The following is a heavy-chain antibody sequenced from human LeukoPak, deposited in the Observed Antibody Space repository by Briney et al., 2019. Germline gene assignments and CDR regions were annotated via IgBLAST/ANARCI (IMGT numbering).Heavy chain of an antibody. CDR2: ISGSGGST. J-gene: IGHJ6*02. D-gene: IGHD3-3*01. CDR3: AKASYDFWSGYYYYGMDV. V-gene: IGHV3-23*01. Sequence: GGSLRLSCAASGFTFSSYAMSWVRQAPGKGLEWVSAISGSGGSTYYADSVKGRFTISRDNSKNTLYLQMNSLRAEDTAVYYCAKASYDFWSGYYYYGMDVWGQGTTVTVSS. CDR1: GFTFSSYA.